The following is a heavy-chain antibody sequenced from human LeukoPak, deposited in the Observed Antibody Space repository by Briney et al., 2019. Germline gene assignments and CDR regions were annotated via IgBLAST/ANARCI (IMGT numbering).Heavy chain of an antibody. CDR2: ISYDGSNK. D-gene: IGHD6-19*01. Sequence: GGSLRLSCAASGFTVSSNYMSWVRQAPGKGLEWVAVISYDGSNKYYADSVKGRFTISRDNSKNTLYLQMNSLRAEDTAVYYCARGGWGGWSRGAYFDYWGQGTLATVSS. V-gene: IGHV3-30-3*01. CDR1: GFTVSSNY. CDR3: ARGGWGGWSRGAYFDY. J-gene: IGHJ4*02.